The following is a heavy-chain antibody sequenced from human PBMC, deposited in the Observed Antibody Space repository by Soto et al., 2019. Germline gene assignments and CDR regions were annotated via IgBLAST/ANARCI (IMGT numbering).Heavy chain of an antibody. V-gene: IGHV2-5*02. D-gene: IGHD2-15*01. J-gene: IGHJ6*02. CDR1: GFSLSTSGVG. Sequence: QTTLKESGPTLVKPTQTLTLTCNFSGFSLSTSGVGVALIRQPPGKARKWLALLYWDDDKHYRPSLESRLPISKGQPKNREILKMTSMGSMDTATYFCPYLPCSGGSCYRFSFSVMDVWGRGTTVTVSS. CDR3: PYLPCSGGSCYRFSFSVMDV. CDR2: LYWDDDK.